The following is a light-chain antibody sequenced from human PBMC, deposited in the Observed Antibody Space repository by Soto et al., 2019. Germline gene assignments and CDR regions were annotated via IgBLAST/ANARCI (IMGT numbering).Light chain of an antibody. CDR1: SGHSSYT. CDR3: QTWGTGIHV. V-gene: IGLV4-69*01. Sequence: QLVLTQSPSASASLGASVKLTCTLSSGHSSYTIAWHQQQPEKGPRYLMNLNNDGSHSKGDGIPDRFSGSSSGAERYLTISSLQSEDEADYYCQTWGTGIHVFGGGTKLTVL. J-gene: IGLJ2*01. CDR2: LNNDGSH.